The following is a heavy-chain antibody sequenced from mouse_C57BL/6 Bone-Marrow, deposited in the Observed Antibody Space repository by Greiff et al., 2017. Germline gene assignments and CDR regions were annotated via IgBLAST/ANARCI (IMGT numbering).Heavy chain of an antibody. J-gene: IGHJ4*01. CDR1: GLTFSSYG. Sequence: EVKVVESGGDLVKPGGSLKLSCAASGLTFSSYGMSWVRQTPDKRLEWVATISSGGSYTYYPDSVKGRFTISRDNAKNTLYLQMSSLKSEDTAMYYCARHVVASMDYWGQGTSVTVSS. V-gene: IGHV5-6*01. CDR2: ISSGGSYT. CDR3: ARHVVASMDY. D-gene: IGHD1-1*01.